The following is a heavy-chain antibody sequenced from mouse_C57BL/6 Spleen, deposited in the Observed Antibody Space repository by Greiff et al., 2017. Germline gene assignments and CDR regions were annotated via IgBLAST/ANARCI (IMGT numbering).Heavy chain of an antibody. V-gene: IGHV3-6*01. J-gene: IGHJ4*01. CDR3: ARCNYGGAMDY. CDR2: ISYDGSN. Sequence: VQLQQSGPGLVKPSQSLSLSCSVTGYSITSGYYWNWIRQFPGNKLEWMGYISYDGSNNYNPSLKNRISITRDTSKNQFFLKLNSVTTEDTATYYCARCNYGGAMDYWGQGTSVTVSS. CDR1: GYSITSGYY. D-gene: IGHD2-1*01.